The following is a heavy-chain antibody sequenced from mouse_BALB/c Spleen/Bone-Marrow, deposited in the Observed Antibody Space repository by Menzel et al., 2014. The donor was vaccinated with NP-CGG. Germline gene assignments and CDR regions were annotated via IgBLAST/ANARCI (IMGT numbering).Heavy chain of an antibody. J-gene: IGHJ4*01. CDR3: TRNWDDYAMDY. D-gene: IGHD4-1*01. Sequence: QVQLKESGPGLVQPSQSLSITCTVSGFSLTSFGIHWVRQSPGKGLEWLGVIWSGGSTDYNAAFISRLSISKDNSKSQVFFKMNSLQANDTAIYYCTRNWDDYAMDYWGPRTSVTVSS. CDR2: IWSGGST. CDR1: GFSLTSFG. V-gene: IGHV2-2*02.